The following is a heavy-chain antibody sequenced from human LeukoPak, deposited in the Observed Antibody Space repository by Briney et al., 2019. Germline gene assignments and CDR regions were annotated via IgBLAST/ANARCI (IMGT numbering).Heavy chain of an antibody. CDR1: GGSIGSSSYY. V-gene: IGHV4-39*01. J-gene: IGHJ4*02. D-gene: IGHD3-22*01. CDR2: MYYSGST. Sequence: PSETLSLNCTVSGGSIGSSSYYWGWIRQPPGKGLEWIGSMYYSGSTYYSPSLKSRVTISGDTSKSQFSLKLGSVTAADTAVYYCARYYYDSSGYYYLDYWGQGTLVTVSS. CDR3: ARYYYDSSGYYYLDY.